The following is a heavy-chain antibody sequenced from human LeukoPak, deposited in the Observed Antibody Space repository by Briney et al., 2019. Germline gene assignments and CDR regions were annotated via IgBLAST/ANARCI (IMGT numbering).Heavy chain of an antibody. D-gene: IGHD3-10*01. CDR3: VRDLVRGVHPVFYFDL. Sequence: PRGSLRLSCAASGFPFSDYSMNWVRQAPGKGLEWVSSVRSSGDYIYSADSVKGRFTISRDNAKNSLYLQMTNLSAEDTAVYFCVRDLVRGVHPVFYFDLWGRGTLVTVSS. CDR2: VRSSGDYI. CDR1: GFPFSDYS. J-gene: IGHJ2*01. V-gene: IGHV3-21*01.